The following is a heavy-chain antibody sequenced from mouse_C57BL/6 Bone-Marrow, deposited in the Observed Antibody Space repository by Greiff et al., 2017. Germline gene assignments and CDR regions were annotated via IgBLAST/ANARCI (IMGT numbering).Heavy chain of an antibody. CDR2: FSTYYGDA. Sequence: QVQLQQSGPELVRPGVSVKISCKGSAYTFTAYAIPWVKQSHAKSLEWIGVFSTYYGDASYNQKFKDKATKTVSKSSRTAYMELARLTAEDSAVYYCDRTGYDYDEWFAYWGQGTLVTVSA. CDR1: AYTFTAYA. D-gene: IGHD2-4*01. V-gene: IGHV1-67*01. CDR3: DRTGYDYDEWFAY. J-gene: IGHJ3*01.